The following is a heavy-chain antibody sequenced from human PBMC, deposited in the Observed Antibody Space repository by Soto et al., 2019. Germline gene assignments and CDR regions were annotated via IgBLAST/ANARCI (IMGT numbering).Heavy chain of an antibody. V-gene: IGHV3-23*01. D-gene: IGHD2-21*02. CDR2: ISGSGGST. J-gene: IGHJ4*02. CDR3: ATDASWGDHYYFDN. Sequence: EVQLLESGGGLVRPGGSLRLSCAVSGFMFSSYAMTWVRQAPGKGLEWVSSISGSGGSTYYSDSVRGRFTISRDNSKKMLYLEMNSLKGDDTAVYYCATDASWGDHYYFDNWGQGTLVTVSS. CDR1: GFMFSSYA.